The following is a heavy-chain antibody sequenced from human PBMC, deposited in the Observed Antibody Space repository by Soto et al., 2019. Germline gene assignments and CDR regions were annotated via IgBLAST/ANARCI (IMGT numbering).Heavy chain of an antibody. CDR2: ISGYNGNT. J-gene: IGHJ6*02. V-gene: IGHV1-18*01. Sequence: QVQLVQSGAEVKKPGASVTVSCKTSGYTFSNYGINWVRQAPGQGLEWMGWISGYNGNTNYAQTVHGRVTLTTETSTGTVYMELRSLKSDDTAIYYCSRFIMVGGWFDPNYYHGMDVWGQGTTVTVSS. D-gene: IGHD6-19*01. CDR3: SRFIMVGGWFDPNYYHGMDV. CDR1: GYTFSNYG.